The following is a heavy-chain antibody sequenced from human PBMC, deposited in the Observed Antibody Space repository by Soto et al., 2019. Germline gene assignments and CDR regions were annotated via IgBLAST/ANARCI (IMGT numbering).Heavy chain of an antibody. J-gene: IGHJ6*02. V-gene: IGHV3-23*01. D-gene: IGHD3-3*01. CDR1: GFTFSSYA. CDR3: AKDLRSGFFGVVIDYYYYGMDV. CDR2: ISGSGGST. Sequence: PGGSLRLSCAASGFTFSSYAMSWVRQAPGKGLEWVSAISGSGGSTYYADSVKGRFTISRDNSKNTLYLQMNSLRAEDTAVYYCAKDLRSGFFGVVIDYYYYGMDVWGQGTTVTVSS.